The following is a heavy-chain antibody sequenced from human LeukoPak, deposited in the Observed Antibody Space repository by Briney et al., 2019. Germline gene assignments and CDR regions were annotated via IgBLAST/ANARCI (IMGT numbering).Heavy chain of an antibody. CDR1: GFTFSDYY. V-gene: IGHV3-11*01. D-gene: IGHD6-13*01. CDR2: ISFSGSTI. CDR3: AKGVAADLESFDY. Sequence: GGSLRLSCAASGFTFSDYYMSWIRQAPGKGLEWVSYISFSGSTIYYADSVKGRFTISRDNSKNTLYLQMNSLRAEDTAVYYCAKGVAADLESFDYWGQGTLVTVSS. J-gene: IGHJ4*02.